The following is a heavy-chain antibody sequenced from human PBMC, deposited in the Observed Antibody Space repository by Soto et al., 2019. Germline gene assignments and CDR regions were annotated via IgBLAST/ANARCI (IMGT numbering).Heavy chain of an antibody. D-gene: IGHD2-21*01. V-gene: IGHV3-43*01. CDR1: GFTFDDYT. CDR2: ISWDGGNT. CDR3: AKDSSLERLLHSYYFDY. Sequence: EVQLVESGGAVVQPGGSLRLSCVASGFTFDDYTMHWVRQAPGKGLEWVSIISWDGGNTYYADSVKGRFNVSRDNSKNSLYLQMNSLGTEDTALYYCAKDSSLERLLHSYYFDYWGQGTLVTVSS. J-gene: IGHJ4*02.